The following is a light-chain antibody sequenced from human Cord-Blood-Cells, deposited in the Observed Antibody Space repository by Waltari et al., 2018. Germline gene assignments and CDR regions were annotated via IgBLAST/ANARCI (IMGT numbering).Light chain of an antibody. CDR2: EGS. Sequence: QSALTQPASVSGSPGQSITISCTGTSSDVGSYNLVSWYQQHPGKATKLMIYEGSKRPSGVSNRLCGSKSVNTASLTISGLQAEDEADYYCCSYACSSTVVFGGGTKLTIL. CDR1: SSDVGSYNL. J-gene: IGLJ2*01. V-gene: IGLV2-23*01. CDR3: CSYACSSTVV.